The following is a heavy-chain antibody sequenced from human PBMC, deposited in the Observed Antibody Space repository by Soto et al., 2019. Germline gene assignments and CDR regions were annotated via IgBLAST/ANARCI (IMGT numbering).Heavy chain of an antibody. CDR3: ARGLRRGSGSSNWFDP. V-gene: IGHV4-59*01. J-gene: IGHJ5*02. D-gene: IGHD3-10*01. CDR1: GGSISSYY. Sequence: PSETLSLTCTVSGGSISSYYWSWIRQPPGKGLEWIGYIYYSGSTNYNPSLKSRVTISVDTSKNQFSLELSSVTAADTAVYYCARGLRRGSGSSNWFDPWGQGTLVTVSS. CDR2: IYYSGST.